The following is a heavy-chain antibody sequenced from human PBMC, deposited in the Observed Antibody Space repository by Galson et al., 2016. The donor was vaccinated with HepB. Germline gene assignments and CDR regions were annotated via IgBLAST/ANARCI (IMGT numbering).Heavy chain of an antibody. Sequence: SLRLSCAASGFTFSTYNMNWVRLAPGKGLEWVSYISSASDTIHYAGSVKGRFTISRDNAKNSLYLQMNSLRAEDTAVYYCARGGGQPWTGYDIDNWGQGTLVTVSS. D-gene: IGHD3/OR15-3a*01. J-gene: IGHJ4*02. CDR2: ISSASDTI. CDR3: ARGGGQPWTGYDIDN. V-gene: IGHV3-48*01. CDR1: GFTFSTYN.